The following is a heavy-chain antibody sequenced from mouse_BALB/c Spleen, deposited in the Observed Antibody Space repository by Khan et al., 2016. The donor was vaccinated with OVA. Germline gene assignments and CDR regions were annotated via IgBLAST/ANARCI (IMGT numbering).Heavy chain of an antibody. V-gene: IGHV2-6-1*01. CDR2: IWSDGST. CDR3: ARQPYYHYNIMDY. J-gene: IGHJ4*01. Sequence: QVQLKESGPGLVAPSQSLSITCTISGFSLTNYGVHWVRQPPGKGLEWLVVIWSDGSTTYNSALKSRLTIIQDHSKSQVFLKMNSLQTDDTAMYFCARQPYYHYNIMDYWGQGTSVTVSS. D-gene: IGHD2-10*01. CDR1: GFSLTNYG.